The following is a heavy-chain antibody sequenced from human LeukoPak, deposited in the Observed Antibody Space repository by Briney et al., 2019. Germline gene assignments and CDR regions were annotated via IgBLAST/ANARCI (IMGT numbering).Heavy chain of an antibody. CDR1: GFTFSTYS. V-gene: IGHV3-23*01. CDR2: IYNSGSKT. CDR3: AKDVVPDSGWALDY. J-gene: IGHJ4*02. D-gene: IGHD6-19*01. Sequence: GGSLRLSCAGSGFTFSTYSMTWVRQGPGKGLEWVSSIYNSGSKTFYADSVKGRFTISRDNSKNTVYLQMNSLRVEETAVYYCAKDVVPDSGWALDYWGQGTLVTVSS.